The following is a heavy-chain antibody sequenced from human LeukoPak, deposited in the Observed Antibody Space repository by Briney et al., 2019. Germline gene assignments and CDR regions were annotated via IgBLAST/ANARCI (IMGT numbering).Heavy chain of an antibody. CDR3: ATIDPGRGYPSFEF. V-gene: IGHV1-24*01. J-gene: IGHJ4*02. D-gene: IGHD3-16*01. CDR1: GYTLTELS. CDR2: FDPEDGET. Sequence: GASVKVSCKVSGYTLTELSMHWARQAPGKGLEWMGGFDPEDGETIYAQKFQGRVTVTEDTSTDTANMELNSLRSEDTAVYYCATIDPGRGYPSFEFWGQGTLVTVSS.